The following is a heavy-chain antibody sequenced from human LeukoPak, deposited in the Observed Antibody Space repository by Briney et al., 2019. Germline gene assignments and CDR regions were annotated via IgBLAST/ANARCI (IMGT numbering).Heavy chain of an antibody. D-gene: IGHD1-26*01. CDR2: INSDGSTT. J-gene: IGHJ4*02. CDR1: GLTFSSHW. V-gene: IGHV3-74*01. Sequence: GGSLRLSCAASGLTFSSHWMHWVRQAPGKGLVWVSRINSDGSTTNYADSVKGRFTISRDNAKNTLDLQMNSLRAEDTAVYYCARRSSGSPPYYFDYWGQGTLVTVSS. CDR3: ARRSSGSPPYYFDY.